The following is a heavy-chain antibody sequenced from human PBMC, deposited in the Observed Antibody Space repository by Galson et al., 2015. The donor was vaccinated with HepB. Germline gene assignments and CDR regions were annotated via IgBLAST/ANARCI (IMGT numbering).Heavy chain of an antibody. J-gene: IGHJ4*02. CDR3: ARTARGYSYGYFDY. V-gene: IGHV3-30-3*01. CDR2: ISYDGSNK. Sequence: SLRLSCAASGFTFSSYAMHWVRQAPGKGLEWVAVISYDGSNKYYTDSVKGRFTISRDNSKNTLYLQMNSLRAEDTAVYYCARTARGYSYGYFDYWGQGTLVTVSS. CDR1: GFTFSSYA. D-gene: IGHD5-18*01.